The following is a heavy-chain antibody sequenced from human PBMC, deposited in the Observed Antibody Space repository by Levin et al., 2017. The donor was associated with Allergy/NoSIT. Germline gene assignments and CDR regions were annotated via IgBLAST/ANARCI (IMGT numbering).Heavy chain of an antibody. CDR1: GYSFSDYW. CDR2: VYPGDSET. Sequence: GESLKISCKGSGYSFSDYWIGWVRQMPGKGLEWMGIVYPGDSETRYSPSFQGQVTISADKSINTAYLQWSSLKASDSAMYYCVRHGRYNSGWYADYWDQGTLVTVSS. V-gene: IGHV5-51*01. J-gene: IGHJ4*02. D-gene: IGHD6-19*01. CDR3: VRHGRYNSGWYADY.